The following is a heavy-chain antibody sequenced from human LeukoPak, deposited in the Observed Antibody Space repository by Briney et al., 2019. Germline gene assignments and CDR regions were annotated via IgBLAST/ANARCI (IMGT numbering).Heavy chain of an antibody. D-gene: IGHD6-13*01. CDR2: ISSSSSYI. CDR3: ARSSYSSSWYTQSFLSDYYMDV. V-gene: IGHV3-21*01. Sequence: PGGSLRLSCAASGFTFRSYEMNWVRQAPGKGLEWVSSISSSSSYIYYADSVKGRFTISRDNAKNSLYLQMNSLRAEDTAVYYCARSSYSSSWYTQSFLSDYYMDVWGKGTTVTVSS. J-gene: IGHJ6*03. CDR1: GFTFRSYE.